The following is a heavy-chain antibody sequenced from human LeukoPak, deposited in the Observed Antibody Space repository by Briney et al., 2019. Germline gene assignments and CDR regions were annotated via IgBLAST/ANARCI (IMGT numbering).Heavy chain of an antibody. V-gene: IGHV3-23*01. D-gene: IGHD3-3*01. Sequence: PGGTLRLSCAASGFTFSSYAMSWLRQAPGQGLECVSATSGSGGTSYYAASVKALFTTSRDNSTNTLYLKMTSLTAEDTAVYYCAKGSNDFWSGYLPGFDLWGQGTLVTVSS. J-gene: IGHJ5*02. CDR2: TSGSGGTS. CDR3: AKGSNDFWSGYLPGFDL. CDR1: GFTFSSYA.